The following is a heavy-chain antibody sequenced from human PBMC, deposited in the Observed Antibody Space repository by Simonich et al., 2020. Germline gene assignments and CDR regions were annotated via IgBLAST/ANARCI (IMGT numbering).Heavy chain of an antibody. D-gene: IGHD5-18*01. V-gene: IGHV1-2*02. CDR2: INPNSGGT. CDR1: GYTFTGYY. J-gene: IGHJ3*02. Sequence: QVQLLQSGAEVIKPGASVKVSCKASGYTFTGYYMHWVRQAPGQGLGGMGWINPNSGGTNYAQKLQGRLTMTRETSISTAYMELSRLRSDDTAVYYCARVSGGTAMVTSTFDIWGQGTMVTVSS. CDR3: ARVSGGTAMVTSTFDI.